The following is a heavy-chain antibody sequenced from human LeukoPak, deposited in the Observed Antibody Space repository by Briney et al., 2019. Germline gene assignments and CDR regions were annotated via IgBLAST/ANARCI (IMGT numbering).Heavy chain of an antibody. CDR2: LSGSGDST. CDR3: TRCFSAASAWFDP. CDR1: GFTFRSYS. D-gene: IGHD3-16*01. V-gene: IGHV3-23*01. J-gene: IGHJ5*02. Sequence: SGGSLRLSCAASGFTFRSYSMHWVRQAPGKGLEWVSTLSGSGDSTYYADSVKGRFTVSRDNSKNTLYLQMNSLRAEDAAIYYCTRCFSAASAWFDPWGQGTLVTVSS.